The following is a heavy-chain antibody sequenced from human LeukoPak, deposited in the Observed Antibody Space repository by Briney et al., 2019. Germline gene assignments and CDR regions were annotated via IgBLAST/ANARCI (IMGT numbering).Heavy chain of an antibody. D-gene: IGHD3-22*01. CDR3: AGYYYDSSRGFDL. Sequence: PGGSLRLSCAASGFKFDDYGMSWVRQAPRKGLEWVCDINWNGAWTGYADSVKGRFTISRDNAKNSLYLQMNSLRAEDTALYYCAGYYYDSSRGFDLWGQGTLVTVSA. CDR2: INWNGAWT. V-gene: IGHV3-20*04. CDR1: GFKFDDYG. J-gene: IGHJ5*02.